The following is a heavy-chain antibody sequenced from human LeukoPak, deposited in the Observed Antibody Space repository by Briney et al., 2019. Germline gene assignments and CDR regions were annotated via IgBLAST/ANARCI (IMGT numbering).Heavy chain of an antibody. J-gene: IGHJ4*02. CDR3: ARDVLGDYDY. CDR1: GFTFSSYA. Sequence: GGSLRLSCAASGFTFSSYAMHWVRQAPGKGLEYVSAISSNGGSTYYANSVRGRFTTSRDNAKNSMYLQMNSLRTEDTAVYYCARDVLGDYDYWGQGTLVSVSS. D-gene: IGHD4-17*01. CDR2: ISSNGGST. V-gene: IGHV3-64*01.